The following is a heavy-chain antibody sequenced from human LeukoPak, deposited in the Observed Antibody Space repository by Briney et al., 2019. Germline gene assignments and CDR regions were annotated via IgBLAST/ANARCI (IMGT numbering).Heavy chain of an antibody. J-gene: IGHJ4*02. V-gene: IGHV4-61*02. CDR1: GGSISSGSYY. CDR3: ARTQHYDFWSGYYGDY. CDR2: IYTGGST. D-gene: IGHD3-3*01. Sequence: NPSQTLSLTCTVSGGSISSGSYYWSWIRQPAGKGLEWIGRIYTGGSTNYNPSLKSRVTISVDTSKNQFSLKLSSVTAADTAVYYCARTQHYDFWSGYYGDYWGQGTLVTVSS.